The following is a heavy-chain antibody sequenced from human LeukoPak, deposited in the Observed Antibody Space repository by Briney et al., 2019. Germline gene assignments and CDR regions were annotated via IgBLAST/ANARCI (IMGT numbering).Heavy chain of an antibody. J-gene: IGHJ4*02. Sequence: PGGSLRLSCAASGVTFSSYAMHWVRQAPGKGLEWVAVISYDGSNKYYAYSVKGRFTISRDNSKNTLYLQMNSLRAEDTAVYYCARGQQWLEAFDYWGLGTLVTVSS. CDR3: ARGQQWLEAFDY. CDR1: GVTFSSYA. V-gene: IGHV3-30*04. D-gene: IGHD6-19*01. CDR2: ISYDGSNK.